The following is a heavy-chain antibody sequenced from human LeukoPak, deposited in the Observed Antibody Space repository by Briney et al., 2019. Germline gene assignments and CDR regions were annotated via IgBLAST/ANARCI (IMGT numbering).Heavy chain of an antibody. D-gene: IGHD3-16*01. Sequence: GGSLRLSCVASGFSFDDYDMSWVRQAPGKGLEWVSGINWNGGSTGYADSVKGRFTISRDNAKNSLYLQMSSLRAEDTALYYCAREEGGYFDYWGQGTLVTVSS. V-gene: IGHV3-20*04. CDR2: INWNGGST. J-gene: IGHJ4*02. CDR3: AREEGGYFDY. CDR1: GFSFDDYD.